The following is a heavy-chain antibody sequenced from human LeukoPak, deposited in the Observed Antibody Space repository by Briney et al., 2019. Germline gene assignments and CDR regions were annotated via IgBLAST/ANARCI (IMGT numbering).Heavy chain of an antibody. CDR2: IYYSGST. J-gene: IGHJ3*02. D-gene: IGHD5-18*01. CDR1: GGSISSYY. V-gene: IGHV4-59*01. Sequence: SETLSLTCTVPGGSISSYYWSWIRQPPGKGLEWIGYIYYSGSTNYNPSLKSRVTISVDTSKNQFSLKLSSVTAADTAVYYCARADTAMVRYAFDIWGQGTMVTVSS. CDR3: ARADTAMVRYAFDI.